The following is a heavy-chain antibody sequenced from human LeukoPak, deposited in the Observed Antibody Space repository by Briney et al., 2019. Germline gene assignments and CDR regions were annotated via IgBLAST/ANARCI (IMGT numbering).Heavy chain of an antibody. CDR3: ARAYSSFSCGTRGGVYAVDI. V-gene: IGHV3-21*01. Sequence: PGGSLRLSCSAAGFTFNAYSMDWVRQAPGKGLEWVSFIGSSGGSISYADSVKGRFTISRENAKNSLYLQMSSLRAEDTAVYYCARAYSSFSCGTRGGVYAVDIWGQGTTVTVSS. D-gene: IGHD2-2*01. CDR2: IGSSGGSI. CDR1: GFTFNAYS. J-gene: IGHJ3*02.